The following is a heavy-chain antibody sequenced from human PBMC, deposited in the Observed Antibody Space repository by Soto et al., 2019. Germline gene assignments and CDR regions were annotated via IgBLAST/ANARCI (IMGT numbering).Heavy chain of an antibody. CDR3: ATHPPYGPLDH. V-gene: IGHV4-39*01. CDR2: IYYSEST. D-gene: IGHD4-17*01. CDR1: GGSISSSSYY. J-gene: IGHJ4*02. Sequence: PSETLSLTCTVSGGSISSSSYYWGWIRQPPGKGLEWIGNIYYSESTYYNPSLKSRVTISVDTSKNQFSLRLTSVTAADTAVYYCATHPPYGPLDHWGQGTLVTVSS.